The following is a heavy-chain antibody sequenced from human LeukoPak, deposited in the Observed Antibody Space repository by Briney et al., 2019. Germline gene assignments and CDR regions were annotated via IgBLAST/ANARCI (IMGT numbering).Heavy chain of an antibody. CDR3: TKDSQGSYDGFWYGTYGMDV. CDR1: GFTFRSYG. Sequence: GRSLRLSCAACGFTFRSYGMHWVRQAPGKGLEWVAVISYDGSNKYYADSVKGRFTISRDNSKNTLYLQMNSLTPEDAATYYYTKDSQGSYDGFWYGTYGMDVWGQGTTVTVSS. V-gene: IGHV3-30*18. D-gene: IGHD3-16*01. J-gene: IGHJ6*02. CDR2: ISYDGSNK.